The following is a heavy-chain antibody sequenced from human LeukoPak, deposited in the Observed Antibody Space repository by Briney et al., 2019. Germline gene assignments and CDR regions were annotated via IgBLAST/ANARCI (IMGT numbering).Heavy chain of an antibody. CDR2: IYYSGST. CDR3: ARVHPMVRGDSFDY. J-gene: IGHJ4*02. V-gene: IGHV4-59*01. Sequence: NTSETLSLTCTVSGGSISSYYWSWIRQPPGKGLEWIGYIYYSGSTNYNPSLKSRVTISVDTSKNQFSLKLSSVTAADTAVYYCARVHPMVRGDSFDYWGQGTLVTVSS. D-gene: IGHD3-10*01. CDR1: GGSISSYY.